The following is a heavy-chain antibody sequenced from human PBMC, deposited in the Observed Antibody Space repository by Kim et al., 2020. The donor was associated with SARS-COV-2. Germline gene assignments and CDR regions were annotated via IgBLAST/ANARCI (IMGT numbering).Heavy chain of an antibody. CDR1: GFTFSSYA. CDR3: AKAVVRGVIIPYYYGMDA. V-gene: IGHV3-23*01. CDR2: ISGSGGST. Sequence: GGSLRLSCAASGFTFSSYAMSWVRQAPGKGLEWVSAISGSGGSTYYADSVKGRFTISRDNSKNTLYLQMNSLRAEDTAVSYCAKAVVRGVIIPYYYGMDAWGQGTTVTVSS. J-gene: IGHJ6*02. D-gene: IGHD3-10*01.